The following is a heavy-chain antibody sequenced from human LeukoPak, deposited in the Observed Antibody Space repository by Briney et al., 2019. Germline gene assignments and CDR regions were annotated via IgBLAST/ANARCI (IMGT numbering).Heavy chain of an antibody. V-gene: IGHV4-61*08. CDR3: ARATYSSSSYWFDP. CDR2: IHDSGST. Sequence: SETLSLTCTVSGDSVSNGGYYWSWIRQPPGKGLEWIGNIHDSGSTNYNPSLKSRVTISVDTSKKQFSLKLRSVIAADTAVYYCARATYSSSSYWFDPWGQGTLVTVSP. D-gene: IGHD6-6*01. J-gene: IGHJ5*02. CDR1: GDSVSNGGYY.